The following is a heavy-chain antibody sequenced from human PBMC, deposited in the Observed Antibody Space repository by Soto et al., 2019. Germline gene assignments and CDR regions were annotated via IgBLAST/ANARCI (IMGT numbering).Heavy chain of an antibody. CDR1: GFTFHEYA. D-gene: IGHD5-12*01. J-gene: IGHJ6*02. Sequence: EVHLIESGGGWVQPGTSLRVSCAASGFTFHEYAMHWVRQAPGKGLGWVSGISSDGDTIAYADSVQGRFTVFRDNAKNSLYLQMNSLRAEDTALYYCTKGGYDLIYYFGMDVWGQGTTVTVSS. CDR3: TKGGYDLIYYFGMDV. CDR2: ISSDGDTI. V-gene: IGHV3-9*01.